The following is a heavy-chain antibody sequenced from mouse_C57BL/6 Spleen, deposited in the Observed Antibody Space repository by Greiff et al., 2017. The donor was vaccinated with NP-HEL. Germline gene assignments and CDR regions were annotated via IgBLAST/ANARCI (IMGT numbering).Heavy chain of an antibody. Sequence: EVKVVESGGGLVQPGGSLSLSCAASGFTFTDYYMSWVRQPPGKALEWLGFIRNKANGYTTEYSASVKGRFTISRDNSQSILYLQMNALRAEDSATYYCARSYGSRAYWYFDVWGTGTTVTVSS. CDR1: GFTFTDYY. V-gene: IGHV7-3*01. D-gene: IGHD1-1*01. CDR3: ARSYGSRAYWYFDV. CDR2: IRNKANGYTT. J-gene: IGHJ1*03.